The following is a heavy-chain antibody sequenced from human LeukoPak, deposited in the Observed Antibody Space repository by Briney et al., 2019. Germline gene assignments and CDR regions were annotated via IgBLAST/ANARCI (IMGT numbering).Heavy chain of an antibody. CDR2: IYSGGST. V-gene: IGHV3-53*01. Sequence: QTGGSLRLSCAASGFTVSSNYMSWVRQAPGKGLEWVSVIYSGGSTYYADSVRGRFTISRDSSKNTLFLHMNTLRAEDTAIYYCAKDRTVGASYWYFDLWGRGTLVTVSS. J-gene: IGHJ2*01. CDR1: GFTVSSNY. CDR3: AKDRTVGASYWYFDL. D-gene: IGHD1-26*01.